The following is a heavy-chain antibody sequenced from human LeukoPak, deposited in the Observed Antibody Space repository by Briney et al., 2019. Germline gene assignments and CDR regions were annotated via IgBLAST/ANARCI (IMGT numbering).Heavy chain of an antibody. CDR1: GFTFSSYW. V-gene: IGHV3-74*01. D-gene: IGHD5-12*01. Sequence: PGGSLILSCAASGFTFSSYWMHWVRQAPGKGLVWVSRINSDGSSTADSVKGRFTISRDNAKSTLYLQMNSLRVEDTAVYYCARVRDYSGYDFDYWGQGTLVTVSS. CDR3: ARVRDYSGYDFDY. CDR2: INSDGSST. J-gene: IGHJ4*02.